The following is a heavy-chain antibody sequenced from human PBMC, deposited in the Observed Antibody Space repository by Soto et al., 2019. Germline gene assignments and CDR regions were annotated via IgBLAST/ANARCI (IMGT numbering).Heavy chain of an antibody. CDR1: VYRFTSYW. CDR2: IDPSDSYT. Sequence: GESLKISCKGSVYRFTSYWISWVRQMPGKGLEWMGRIDPSDSYTNYSPSFQGHVTISADKSISTAYLQWSSLKASDTAMYYCARHADAYYGMDVWRQGTTVTVS. V-gene: IGHV5-10-1*01. J-gene: IGHJ6*02. CDR3: ARHADAYYGMDV.